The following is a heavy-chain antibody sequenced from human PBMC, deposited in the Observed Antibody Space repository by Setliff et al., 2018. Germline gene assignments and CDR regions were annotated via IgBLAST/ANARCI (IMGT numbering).Heavy chain of an antibody. D-gene: IGHD2-21*02. CDR3: AVGGRYCGGDCYQDDAFDL. CDR2: FNRTRKI. CDR1: GGSFSDYY. Sequence: SETLSLTCEVSGGSFSDYYWSWISQSPGKGLEWLGDFNRTRKIDYSPSLKSRLTISVDTSKKQFSLHLNSVTAADTAMYYCAVGGRYCGGDCYQDDAFDLWGQGTMVTVSS. J-gene: IGHJ3*01. V-gene: IGHV4-34*01.